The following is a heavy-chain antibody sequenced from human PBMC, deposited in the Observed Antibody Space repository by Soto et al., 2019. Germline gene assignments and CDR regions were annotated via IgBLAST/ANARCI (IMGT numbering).Heavy chain of an antibody. CDR1: GFTFSSYW. V-gene: IGHV3-7*01. D-gene: IGHD1-20*01. Sequence: GGSLRLSCAASGFTFSSYWMSWVRQAPGKGLEWVANIKQDGSEKYYVDSVKGRFTISGDNAKNSLYLQMNSLRAEDTAVYYCARDITAPGHYYYYMDVWGKGTTVTVSS. CDR3: ARDITAPGHYYYYMDV. J-gene: IGHJ6*03. CDR2: IKQDGSEK.